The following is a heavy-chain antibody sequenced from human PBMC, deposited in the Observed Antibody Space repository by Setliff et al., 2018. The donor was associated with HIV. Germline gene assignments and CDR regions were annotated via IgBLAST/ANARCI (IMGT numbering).Heavy chain of an antibody. Sequence: ASVKVSCKTSGYPFDSYGISWVRQAPGQGLEWMGWISAYIGDTKYAQRFQGRVTMTTDPSTPTAYMELSSLRSEDTAVYYCARDGASYCSSTSCYKPLSDYWGQGTLVTVSS. CDR3: ARDGASYCSSTSCYKPLSDY. CDR1: GYPFDSYG. J-gene: IGHJ4*02. D-gene: IGHD2-2*02. CDR2: ISAYIGDT. V-gene: IGHV1-18*01.